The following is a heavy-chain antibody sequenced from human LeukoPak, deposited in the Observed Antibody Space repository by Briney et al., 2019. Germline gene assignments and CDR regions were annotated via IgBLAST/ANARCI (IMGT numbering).Heavy chain of an antibody. J-gene: IGHJ4*02. CDR3: ARGRGRWLQLSDY. CDR1: GGPFSGYY. V-gene: IGHV4-34*01. CDR2: INHSGST. Sequence: PSETLSLTCAVYGGPFSGYYWSWIRQPPGKGLEWIGEINHSGSTNYNPSLKSRVTISVDTSKIQFSLKLTSVTAADTAVYYCARGRGRWLQLSDYWGQGTLVTVSS. D-gene: IGHD5-24*01.